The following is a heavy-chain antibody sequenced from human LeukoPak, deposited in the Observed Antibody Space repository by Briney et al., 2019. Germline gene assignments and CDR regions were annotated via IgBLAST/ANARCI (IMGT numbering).Heavy chain of an antibody. CDR3: AKGEHLDY. CDR2: ISWNSGSI. J-gene: IGHJ4*02. CDR1: GFTFDDYA. Sequence: GGSLRLSCAASGFTFDDYAMHWVRQAPGKGLEWVSGISWNSGSIGYADSVKGRFTISRDNAKNSLYLQMNSLRAEDMALYYCAKGEHLDYWGQGTLVTVSS. D-gene: IGHD3-3*02. V-gene: IGHV3-9*03.